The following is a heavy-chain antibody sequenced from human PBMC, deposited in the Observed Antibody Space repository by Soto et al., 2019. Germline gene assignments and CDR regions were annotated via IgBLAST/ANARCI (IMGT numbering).Heavy chain of an antibody. CDR3: ARGVFYYYGSSGYSPDY. J-gene: IGHJ4*02. D-gene: IGHD3-22*01. CDR1: GFTSSSYV. V-gene: IGHV3-30-3*01. CDR2: ISFDGSKK. Sequence: QVQLVESGGGVVQPGRSLRLSCEGSGFTSSSYVMHWVRQAPGKGLEWVALISFDGSKKNYADSVRGRFTISRDNSKNMMYLQMNSLRPEDTAVYYCARGVFYYYGSSGYSPDYWGQGTLVTVSS.